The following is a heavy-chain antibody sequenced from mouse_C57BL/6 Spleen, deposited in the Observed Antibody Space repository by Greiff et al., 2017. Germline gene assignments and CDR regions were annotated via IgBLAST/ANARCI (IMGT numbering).Heavy chain of an antibody. D-gene: IGHD1-1*01. CDR2: ISSGGSYT. CDR3: ARHSDYYGSSYHYFDY. Sequence: EVHLVESGGDLVKPGGSLKLSCAASGFTFSSYGMSWVRQTPDKRLEWVATISSGGSYTYYPDSVKGRFTISRANAKNTLYLQMSSLKSEDTAMYYCARHSDYYGSSYHYFDYWGQGTTLTVSS. V-gene: IGHV5-6*01. CDR1: GFTFSSYG. J-gene: IGHJ2*01.